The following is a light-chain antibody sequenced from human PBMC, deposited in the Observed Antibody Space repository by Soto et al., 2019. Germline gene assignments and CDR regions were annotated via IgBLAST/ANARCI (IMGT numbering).Light chain of an antibody. V-gene: IGKV1-39*01. CDR3: QESYTIPAVS. Sequence: DIQMTQSPSSLSASVGDRVTITCRASQNIDNYLHWYQHKPGKAPRLLIYAASTLQSGVPSRFSGSGSGTDFTLTISGLQTEDFATYFCQESYTIPAVSFGGGTKVEIK. CDR2: AAS. J-gene: IGKJ4*01. CDR1: QNIDNY.